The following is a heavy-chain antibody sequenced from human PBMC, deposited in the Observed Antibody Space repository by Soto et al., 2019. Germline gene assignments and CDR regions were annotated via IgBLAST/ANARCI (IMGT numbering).Heavy chain of an antibody. CDR2: IDSTGSYI. CDR3: ATDGAAGSVVGV. Sequence: HLVESGGGLVKPGGSLRLSCAASGFTFSSYGMNWVRQAPGKGLEWVSSIDSTGSYIYYADSVKGRLTISRDNARNSLYLXXXXXXXDDTAVYYCATDGAAGSVVGVWGQGTTVTVSS. J-gene: IGHJ6*02. V-gene: IGHV3-21*01. CDR1: GFTFSSYG. D-gene: IGHD6-13*01.